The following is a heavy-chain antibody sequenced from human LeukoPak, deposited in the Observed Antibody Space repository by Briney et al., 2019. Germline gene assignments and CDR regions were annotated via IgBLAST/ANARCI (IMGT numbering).Heavy chain of an antibody. J-gene: IGHJ4*02. CDR1: GFTFSSYS. CDR3: ARDSSGWYSVVGLPLDY. CDR2: ISSSSSYI. V-gene: IGHV3-21*01. Sequence: GGSLRLSCAASGFTFSSYSMNWVRQAPGKGLEWVSSISSSSSYIYYADSVKGRFTISRDNAKNSLYLQMNSLRAEDTAVYYCARDSSGWYSVVGLPLDYWGQGTLVTVSS. D-gene: IGHD6-19*01.